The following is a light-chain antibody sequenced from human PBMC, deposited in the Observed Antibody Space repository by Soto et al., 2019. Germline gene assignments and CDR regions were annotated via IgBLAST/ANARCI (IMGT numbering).Light chain of an antibody. CDR1: SSDIGNYDF. J-gene: IGLJ2*01. V-gene: IGLV2-14*01. CDR3: SSYTDSTSSIL. CDR2: EVS. Sequence: ALTQPASVSGSPGQSITISCTGTSSDIGNYDFVSWYQQVPGTAPKAMIYEVSSRPSGVSNRFSGSKSGNTASLTISGLQAEDEAYYYRSSYTDSTSSILFGGGTQLTVL.